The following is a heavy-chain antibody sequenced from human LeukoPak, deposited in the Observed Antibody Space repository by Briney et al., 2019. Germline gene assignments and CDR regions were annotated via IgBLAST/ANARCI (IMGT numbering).Heavy chain of an antibody. Sequence: ASVKVSCKASGYTFTGYYMHWVRQAPGQGLEGMGWINPNSGGTNYAQKFQGRVTMTRDTSISTAYMELSRLRSDDTAVYYCAREPQTLGYCSSTSCKGFDYWGQGTLVTVSS. V-gene: IGHV1-2*02. J-gene: IGHJ4*02. CDR2: INPNSGGT. CDR3: AREPQTLGYCSSTSCKGFDY. CDR1: GYTFTGYY. D-gene: IGHD2-2*01.